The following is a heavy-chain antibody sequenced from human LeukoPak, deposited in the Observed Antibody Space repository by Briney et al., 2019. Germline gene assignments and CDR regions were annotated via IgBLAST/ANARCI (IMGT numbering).Heavy chain of an antibody. V-gene: IGHV3-30*18. CDR1: GFTFSSYG. J-gene: IGHJ4*02. CDR3: AKVAVLGYCSGGSRPDY. D-gene: IGHD2-15*01. CDR2: ISYDGSNK. Sequence: GRSLRLSCAASGFTFSSYGMHWVRQAPGKGLEWVAVISYDGSNKYYADSVKGRFTISRDNSKNTLYLQMSSLRAEDTAVYYCAKVAVLGYCSGGSRPDYWGQGTLVTVSS.